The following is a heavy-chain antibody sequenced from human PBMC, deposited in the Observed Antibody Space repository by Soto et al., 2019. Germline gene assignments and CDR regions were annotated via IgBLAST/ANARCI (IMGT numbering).Heavy chain of an antibody. V-gene: IGHV3-74*01. CDR3: ARGVVIQGGEAFDI. Sequence: GGSLRLSCAASGFTLSNYWIPLVRQAPGKGLVWVARISSDGSHTNYADSVKGRFTISTDHAKNTLYLQMNSLRAEDTAVYYCARGVVIQGGEAFDIWGQGTMVTVSS. D-gene: IGHD3-16*01. CDR2: ISSDGSHT. CDR1: GFTLSNYW. J-gene: IGHJ3*02.